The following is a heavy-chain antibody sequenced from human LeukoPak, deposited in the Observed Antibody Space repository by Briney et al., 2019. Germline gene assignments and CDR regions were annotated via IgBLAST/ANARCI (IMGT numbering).Heavy chain of an antibody. V-gene: IGHV4-61*01. CDR2: IYYSGST. J-gene: IGHJ6*03. CDR1: GGSISSSSYY. Sequence: SETLSLTCTVSGGSISSSSYYWSWIRQPPGKGLEWIGYIYYSGSTNYNPSLKSRVTISVDTSKNQFSLKLSSVTAADTAVYYCARGKTYGSGKEGIVVWRNYYYYYMDVWGKGTTVTISS. CDR3: ARGKTYGSGKEGIVVWRNYYYYYMDV. D-gene: IGHD3-10*01.